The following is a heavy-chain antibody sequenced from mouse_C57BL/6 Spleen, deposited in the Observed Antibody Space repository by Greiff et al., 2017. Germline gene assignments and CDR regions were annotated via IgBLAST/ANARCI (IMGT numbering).Heavy chain of an antibody. V-gene: IGHV1-15*01. Sequence: QVHVKQSGAELVRPGASVTLSCKASGYTFTDYEMHWVKQTPVHGLEWIGAIDPETGGTDYNQKFKGKAILTADKSSSTAYMELRSLTSEDSAVYDCATDGYGAYWGQGTLVTVSA. CDR2: IDPETGGT. D-gene: IGHD2-2*01. CDR1: GYTFTDYE. J-gene: IGHJ3*01. CDR3: ATDGYGAY.